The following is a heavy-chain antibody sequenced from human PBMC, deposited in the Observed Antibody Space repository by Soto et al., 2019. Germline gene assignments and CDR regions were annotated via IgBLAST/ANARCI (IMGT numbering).Heavy chain of an antibody. CDR1: GFTFSSYS. D-gene: IGHD1-26*01. CDR3: ARDNSGGSYYPYYYGMDV. V-gene: IGHV3-21*01. J-gene: IGHJ6*02. CDR2: ISSSSSYI. Sequence: SGGSLRLSCAASGFTFSSYSMNWVRQAPGKGLEWVSSISSSSSYIYYADSVKGRFTISRDNAKNSLYLQMNSLRAEDTAVYYCARDNSGGSYYPYYYGMDVWGQGTTVTVSS.